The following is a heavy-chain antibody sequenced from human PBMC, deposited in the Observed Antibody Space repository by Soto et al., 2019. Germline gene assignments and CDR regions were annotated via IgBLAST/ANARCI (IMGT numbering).Heavy chain of an antibody. V-gene: IGHV3-33*01. J-gene: IGHJ4*02. CDR3: AREALGGGGDYFDY. CDR2: IWYDGSNK. CDR1: GFTFSSYG. Sequence: QVQLVESGGGVVQPGRSLRLSCAASGFTFSSYGMHWVRQAPGKGLEWVAVIWYDGSNKYYADSVKGRFTISRDNSKNTLYLQMNSLRAEDTAVYYCAREALGGGGDYFDYWGQGTLVTVSS. D-gene: IGHD3-16*01.